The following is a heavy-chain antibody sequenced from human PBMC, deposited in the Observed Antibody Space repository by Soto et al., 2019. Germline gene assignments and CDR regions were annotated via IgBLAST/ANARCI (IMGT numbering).Heavy chain of an antibody. J-gene: IGHJ4*02. CDR3: ARGTSNYDILTGYYFDY. Sequence: ASVKVSCKASGYTFTSYGISWVRQAPGQGLEWMGWISAYNGSTYYADSVKGRFTISRDNSKNTLYLQMNSLRAEDTAVYYCARGTSNYDILTGYYFDYWGQGTLVTVSS. D-gene: IGHD3-9*01. CDR1: GYTFTSYG. CDR2: ISAYNGST. V-gene: IGHV1-18*01.